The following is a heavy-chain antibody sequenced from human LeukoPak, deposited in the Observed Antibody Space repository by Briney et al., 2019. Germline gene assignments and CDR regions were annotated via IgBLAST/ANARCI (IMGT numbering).Heavy chain of an antibody. Sequence: PGGSLRLSCAASGFTFSSYSMNWVRQAPGKGLEWVSYISSSSSTIYYADSVKGRFTISRDNAKNSLYLQMNSLRAEDTAVYYCARSGSNLGGSGYSTWGQGTLVTVSS. D-gene: IGHD3-22*01. CDR1: GFTFSSYS. J-gene: IGHJ4*02. CDR2: ISSSSSTI. CDR3: ARSGSNLGGSGYST. V-gene: IGHV3-48*04.